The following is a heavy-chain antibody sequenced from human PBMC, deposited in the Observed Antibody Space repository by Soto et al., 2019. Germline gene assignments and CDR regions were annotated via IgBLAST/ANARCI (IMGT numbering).Heavy chain of an antibody. Sequence: QLQLQESGLGLVKPSETLSLTCTVSGGSLSTTYYSWAWIRQPPGKGLEWIGTLYSSANTDYSPSLRSPVTISIDTSKKQFSLKLSSVTAADTAVFYCARRDGYSYGCKADYWCQGILVTVSS. CDR3: ARRDGYSYGCKADY. V-gene: IGHV4-39*01. J-gene: IGHJ4*02. CDR2: LYSSANT. D-gene: IGHD5-12*01. CDR1: GGSLSTTYYS.